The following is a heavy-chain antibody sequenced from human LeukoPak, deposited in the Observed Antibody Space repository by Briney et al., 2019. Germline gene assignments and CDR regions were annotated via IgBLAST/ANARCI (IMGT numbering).Heavy chain of an antibody. J-gene: IGHJ5*02. CDR2: IRGTGGIT. V-gene: IGHV3-23*01. CDR1: GFTFSYYA. Sequence: GGSLRLSCAASGFTFSYYAMTWVRQAPGKGLEWVSAIRGTGGITYYADSVKGRFTISRDNSKNTLYLQMNRLRVDDTAVYYCAKLGGYDIHNCFAPWGQGTLVTVSS. CDR3: AKLGGYDIHNCFAP. D-gene: IGHD3-9*01.